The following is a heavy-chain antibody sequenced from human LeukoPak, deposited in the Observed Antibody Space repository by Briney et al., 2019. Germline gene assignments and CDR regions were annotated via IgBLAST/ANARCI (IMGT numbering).Heavy chain of an antibody. CDR3: ARDQPLYYFDY. Sequence: GASVKVSCKASGYTFTSYGISWVRQAPGQGLEWMGWISAYNGNTNYAQKLQGRVSMTTDTSTSAAYMELRSLRSDDTAVYYCARDQPLYYFDYWGQGTLVTVSS. J-gene: IGHJ4*02. CDR1: GYTFTSYG. CDR2: ISAYNGNT. V-gene: IGHV1-18*01.